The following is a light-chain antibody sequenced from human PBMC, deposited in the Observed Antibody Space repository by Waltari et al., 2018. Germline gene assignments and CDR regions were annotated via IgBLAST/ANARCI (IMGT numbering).Light chain of an antibody. Sequence: QSALTQPASVSGSPGQSITISCTGTSSDIGFYNYVSWYQQHPGKAPKPMIFDVSERPSGVSNRFSGSKSGNTASLTISALQAEDEADYYCNSYAGSSSWVFGGGTKLTVL. CDR1: SSDIGFYNY. CDR3: NSYAGSSSWV. J-gene: IGLJ3*02. CDR2: DVS. V-gene: IGLV2-14*01.